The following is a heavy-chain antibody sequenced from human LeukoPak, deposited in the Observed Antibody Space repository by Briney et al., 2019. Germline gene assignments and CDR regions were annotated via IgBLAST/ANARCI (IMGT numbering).Heavy chain of an antibody. D-gene: IGHD2-21*01. V-gene: IGHV3-23*01. CDR2: IYENGGTT. CDR1: GFTFRSHA. CDR3: AKDFRIGYSAHFDY. Sequence: GGSLRLSCVGSGFTFRSHAMSWVRQTPEKGLEFVSGIYENGGTTYYADSVKGRSSISRDNSKNTLYLQMDSLRGEDTAVYYCAKDFRIGYSAHFDYWGQGALVTVSS. J-gene: IGHJ4*02.